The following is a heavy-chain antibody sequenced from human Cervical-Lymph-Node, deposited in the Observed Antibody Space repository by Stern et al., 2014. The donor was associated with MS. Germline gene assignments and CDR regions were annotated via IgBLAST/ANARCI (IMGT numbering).Heavy chain of an antibody. J-gene: IGHJ6*02. CDR3: ARDFPADYYYGMDV. V-gene: IGHV1-8*01. CDR2: MNPNSGNS. Sequence: VQLVQSGAEVKKPGASVKVSCKASGYTFTSYDINWVRQATGQGLERMGWMNPNSGNSGYAEKFQGRVTMTRNTSISTAYMELSSLRAEDTAVYYCARDFPADYYYGMDVWGQGTTVTVSS. CDR1: GYTFTSYD.